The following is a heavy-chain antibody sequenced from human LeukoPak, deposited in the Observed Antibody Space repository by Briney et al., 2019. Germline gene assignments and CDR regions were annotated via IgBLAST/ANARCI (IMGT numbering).Heavy chain of an antibody. CDR2: MNPNSGNT. Sequence: ASVKVSCKASGYTFTDYDINWVRQATGQGLEWMGWMNPNSGNTGYTQKFQGRVTMTRNTSISTAYMELSSLRSEDTAVYYCARGSPSSIAARPNDMDVWGKGTTVTVSS. CDR1: GYTFTDYD. J-gene: IGHJ6*03. V-gene: IGHV1-8*01. CDR3: ARGSPSSIAARPNDMDV. D-gene: IGHD6-6*01.